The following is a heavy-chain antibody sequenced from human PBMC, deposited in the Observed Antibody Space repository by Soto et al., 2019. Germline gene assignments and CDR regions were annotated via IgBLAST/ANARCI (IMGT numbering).Heavy chain of an antibody. CDR1: GGSVSNGNYY. CDR3: ARDPDYXGNYGGVYRSYYYGIDV. J-gene: IGHJ6*02. V-gene: IGHV4-61*01. CDR2: IYNTGST. Sequence: SETLSLTCTVSGGSVSNGNYYWSWIRQPPGKGLEWIGYIYNTGSTNYNPSLKSRVTISVDTSKNQFSLKLTSVTAADSAVYYCARDPDYXGNYGGVYRSYYYGIDVWGQGTTVTVSS. D-gene: IGHD2-8*02.